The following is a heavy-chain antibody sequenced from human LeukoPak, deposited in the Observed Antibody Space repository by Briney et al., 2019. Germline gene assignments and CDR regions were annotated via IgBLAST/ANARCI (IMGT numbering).Heavy chain of an antibody. V-gene: IGHV3-66*01. CDR1: GFIVGNYY. D-gene: IGHD6-19*01. J-gene: IGHJ4*02. Sequence: PGGSLRLSCEASGFIVGNYYMSWIRQAPGKGLEWVSVIYSGGGTNYADSVKGRFTISRDNSKNTLYLQMNTLRAEDSAVYYCACGFSSGWYGGYWGQGTLVTVSS. CDR3: ACGFSSGWYGGY. CDR2: IYSGGGT.